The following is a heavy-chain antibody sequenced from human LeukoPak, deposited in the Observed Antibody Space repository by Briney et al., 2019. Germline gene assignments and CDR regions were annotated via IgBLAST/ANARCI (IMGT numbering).Heavy chain of an antibody. CDR2: ISAYNGNT. V-gene: IGHV1-18*01. CDR3: ARDVNSGSYYNYYYYYYMDV. Sequence: GASVKVSCKASGYTFTSYGISWVRQAPGQGLEWMGWISAYNGNTNYAQKLQGRVTITTDTSTSTAYMELRSLRSDDTAVYYCARDVNSGSYYNYYYYYYMDVWGKGTTVTVSS. J-gene: IGHJ6*03. CDR1: GYTFTSYG. D-gene: IGHD3-10*01.